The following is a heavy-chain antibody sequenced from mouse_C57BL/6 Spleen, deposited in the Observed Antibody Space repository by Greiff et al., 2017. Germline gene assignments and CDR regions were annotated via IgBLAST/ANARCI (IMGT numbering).Heavy chain of an antibody. J-gene: IGHJ1*03. CDR1: GYTFTSYW. CDR3: DRSHYYGSSYEGYVGV. CDR2: IDPNSGGT. Sequence: QVQLQQPGAELVKPGASVKLSCKASGYTFTSYWMHWVKQRPGRGLEWIGRIDPNSGGTKDNEKFKRKDTLTVYKPSSTANMELSRLTSVNSAVYYCDRSHYYGSSYEGYVGVWGTGTTVTVSS. D-gene: IGHD1-1*01. V-gene: IGHV1-72*01.